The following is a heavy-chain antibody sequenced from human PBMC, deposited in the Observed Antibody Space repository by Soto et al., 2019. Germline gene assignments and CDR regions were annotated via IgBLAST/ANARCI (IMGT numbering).Heavy chain of an antibody. V-gene: IGHV4-59*01. J-gene: IGHJ6*02. CDR3: ARGGYCNGSACRGTFYYFQYGMDV. CDR2: MYSSGVS. D-gene: IGHD2-15*01. CDR1: GGSISYYH. Sequence: SETLSLTCTVAGGSISYYHWSWIRQPPGKGLEWIGYMYSSGVSNYNPSLNSRVTISVDTSKNQFSLKLTSVTAADTAVYHCARGGYCNGSACRGTFYYFQYGMDVWGQGPTVTVSS.